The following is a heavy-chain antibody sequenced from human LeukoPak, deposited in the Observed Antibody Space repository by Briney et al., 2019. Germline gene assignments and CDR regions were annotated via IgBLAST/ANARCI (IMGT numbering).Heavy chain of an antibody. J-gene: IGHJ6*03. D-gene: IGHD3-3*01. Sequence: GRSLRLSCAASGFTFSSYGMHWVRQAPGKGLEWVAVIWYDGSNKYYADSVKGRFTISRDNSKNTLYLQMNSLRAEDTAVYYCARDFLSGYSDYMDVWGKGTTVTVSS. CDR3: ARDFLSGYSDYMDV. CDR2: IWYDGSNK. CDR1: GFTFSSYG. V-gene: IGHV3-33*01.